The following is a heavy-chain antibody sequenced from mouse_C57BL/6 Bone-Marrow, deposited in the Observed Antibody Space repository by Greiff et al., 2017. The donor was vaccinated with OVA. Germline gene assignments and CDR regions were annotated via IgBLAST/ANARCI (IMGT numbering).Heavy chain of an antibody. J-gene: IGHJ3*01. CDR3: AREGYGNSLAY. V-gene: IGHV1-55*01. CDR1: GYTFTSYW. Sequence: QVQLQQPGAELVKPGASVKMSCKASGYTFTSYWITWVKQRPGQGLEWIGDIYPGSGSTNYNEKFKSKATLTVDTSSSTAYMQLSSLTSEDSAGYYCAREGYGNSLAYWGQGTLVTVSA. D-gene: IGHD2-10*02. CDR2: IYPGSGST.